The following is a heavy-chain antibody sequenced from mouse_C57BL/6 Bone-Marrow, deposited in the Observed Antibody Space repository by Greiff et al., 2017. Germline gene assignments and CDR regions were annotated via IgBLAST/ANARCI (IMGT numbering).Heavy chain of an antibody. J-gene: IGHJ3*01. V-gene: IGHV1-59*01. Sequence: QVQLKQPGAELVRPGTSVKLSCKASGYTFTSYWMHWVKQRPGQGLEWIGVIAPSDSYTNYNQKFKGKATLTVDTSSRTAYMQLSSLTSEDSAVYYCARNDDYDRFAYWGQGTLVTVSA. CDR2: IAPSDSYT. D-gene: IGHD2-4*01. CDR3: ARNDDYDRFAY. CDR1: GYTFTSYW.